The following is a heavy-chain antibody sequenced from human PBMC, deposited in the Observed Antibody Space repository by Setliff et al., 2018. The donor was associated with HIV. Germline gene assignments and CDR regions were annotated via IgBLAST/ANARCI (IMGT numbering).Heavy chain of an antibody. Sequence: PSQTLSLTCAISGDSVSSNSGSWNWIRQSPSRGLEWLGRTYYRSKWYNQYAVSPKSRISINPDTSKNQFSLNVSSVTAADTAVYYCARGWGHDGFDFWGQGTMVTVSS. J-gene: IGHJ3*01. CDR1: GDSVSSNSGS. CDR3: ARGWGHDGFDF. V-gene: IGHV6-1*01. D-gene: IGHD7-27*01. CDR2: TYYRSKWYN.